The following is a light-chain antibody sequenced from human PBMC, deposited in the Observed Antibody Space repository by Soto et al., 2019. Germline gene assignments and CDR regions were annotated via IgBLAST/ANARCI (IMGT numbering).Light chain of an antibody. Sequence: QSVLTQPPSVSGAPGQRVTISCTGSRSNIGAGYDVHWYQQLPGTAPKLLIYGNSNRPLGVPDRFSGSKSGNTATLTISRVEAGDEADYYCQVWDSSSDHWVFGGGTKLTVL. V-gene: IGLV1-40*01. CDR2: GNS. CDR3: QVWDSSSDHWV. J-gene: IGLJ3*02. CDR1: RSNIGAGYD.